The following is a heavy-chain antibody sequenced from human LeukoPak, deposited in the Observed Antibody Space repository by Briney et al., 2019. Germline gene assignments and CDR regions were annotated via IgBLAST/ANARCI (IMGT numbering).Heavy chain of an antibody. D-gene: IGHD2-2*01. CDR1: GGTFSSYA. CDR2: IIHLFGTA. Sequence: SVKVSRKASGGTFSSYAISWVRQAPGQGLEWMGGIIHLFGTANYAQKFQGRVTITADESTSTAYMELSSLRSEDTAVYYCARDIVVVPAAIPRSWFDPWGQGTLVTVSS. J-gene: IGHJ5*02. V-gene: IGHV1-69*13. CDR3: ARDIVVVPAAIPRSWFDP.